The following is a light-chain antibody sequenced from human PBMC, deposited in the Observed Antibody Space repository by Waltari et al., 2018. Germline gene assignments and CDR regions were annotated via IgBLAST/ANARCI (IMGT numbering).Light chain of an antibody. V-gene: IGKV2-28*01. J-gene: IGKJ2*01. CDR3: MQARQTPDT. CDR2: LAS. Sequence: DIVMTQSPLSLPVTPGEPASISCRSSQSLLYSNGYNYLDWYLQKPGQSPQLLIYLASLRASGVPDRFSGSGSGTDFTLKISRVEAEDVGIYYCMQARQTPDTFGQGTKLEIK. CDR1: QSLLYSNGYNY.